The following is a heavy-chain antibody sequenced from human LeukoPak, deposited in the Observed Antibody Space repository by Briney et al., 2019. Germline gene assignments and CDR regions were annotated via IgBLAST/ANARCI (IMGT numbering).Heavy chain of an antibody. Sequence: GVSLRLSCAASGFTFSSYAMSWVRQAPGKGLEWVSAISGSGGSTYYADSVKGRFTISRDNSKNTLYLQMNSLRAEDTAVYYCAKASRIAVAGSLKDYWGQGTLVTVSS. CDR2: ISGSGGST. CDR1: GFTFSSYA. D-gene: IGHD6-19*01. CDR3: AKASRIAVAGSLKDY. J-gene: IGHJ4*02. V-gene: IGHV3-23*01.